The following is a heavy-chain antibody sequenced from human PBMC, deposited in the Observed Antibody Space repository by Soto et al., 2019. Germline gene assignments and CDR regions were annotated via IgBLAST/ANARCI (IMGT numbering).Heavy chain of an antibody. D-gene: IGHD3-16*01. J-gene: IGHJ4*02. CDR1: GYTFTSYA. Sequence: ASVKVSCKASGYTFTSYAMHWVRQAPGQRLEWMGWINAGNGNTKYSQKFQGRVTITADKSTSTAYMELSSLRSEDTAVYYCTRGRIMITFGGAIIIDYWGQGSLVTVSS. CDR3: TRGRIMITFGGAIIIDY. CDR2: INAGNGNT. V-gene: IGHV1-3*01.